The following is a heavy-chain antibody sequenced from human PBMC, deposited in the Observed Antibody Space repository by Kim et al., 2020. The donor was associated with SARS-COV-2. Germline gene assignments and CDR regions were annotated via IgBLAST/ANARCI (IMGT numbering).Heavy chain of an antibody. J-gene: IGHJ4*02. CDR2: IKQDGSEK. CDR3: ARDPTSGSRDDY. D-gene: IGHD1-26*01. CDR1: GFTFSSYW. Sequence: GGSLRLSCAASGFTFSSYWMSWVRQAPGKGLVWAANIKQDGSEKNYVDSVKGRFTISRDNAKNSLYLQMNSLRAEDSAVYYCARDPTSGSRDDYWGQGTLVTVSS. V-gene: IGHV3-7*03.